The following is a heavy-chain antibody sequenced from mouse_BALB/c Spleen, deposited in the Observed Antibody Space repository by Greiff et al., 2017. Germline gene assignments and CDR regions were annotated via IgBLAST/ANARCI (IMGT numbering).Heavy chain of an antibody. V-gene: IGHV1-4*02. CDR2: INPSSGYT. D-gene: IGHD1-2*01. CDR1: GYTFTSYT. J-gene: IGHJ3*01. CDR3: ATEALYGSRFAY. Sequence: QVQLQQSAAELARPGASVKMSCKASGYTFTSYTMHWVKQRPGQGLEWIGYINPSSGYTGYNQKFKDKTTLTADKSSSTAYMQLSSLTSEDSAVYYCATEALYGSRFAYWGQGTLVTVSA.